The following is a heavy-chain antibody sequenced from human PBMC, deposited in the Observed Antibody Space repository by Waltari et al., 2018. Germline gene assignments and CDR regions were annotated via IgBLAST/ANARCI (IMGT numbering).Heavy chain of an antibody. Sequence: EVQLVESGGGLVQPGGSLRLSCAASGFTFSSYWMHWVRNAPGKGLVWVTRINSDGSSTSYADSVKGRFTISRDNAKNTLYLQMNSLRAEDTAVYYCARDLGAEGGSSSSFDYWGQGTLVTVSS. CDR2: INSDGSST. V-gene: IGHV3-74*01. D-gene: IGHD1-26*01. J-gene: IGHJ4*02. CDR1: GFTFSSYW. CDR3: ARDLGAEGGSSSSFDY.